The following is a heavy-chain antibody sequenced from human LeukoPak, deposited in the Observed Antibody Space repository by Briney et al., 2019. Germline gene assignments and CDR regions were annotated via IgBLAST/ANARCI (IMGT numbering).Heavy chain of an antibody. D-gene: IGHD5-18*01. CDR1: GFTFSSYA. V-gene: IGHV3-23*01. CDR3: AREDVDIGMVTNNYYYGMDV. CDR2: INDNGDGT. Sequence: GGSLRLSCAASGFTFSSYAMSWVRQAPGKGLKWVSTINDNGDGTYYADSVKGRFTISRDNSYNTVSLQMNSLRDEDTGVYYCAREDVDIGMVTNNYYYGMDVWGQGTTVTVSS. J-gene: IGHJ6*02.